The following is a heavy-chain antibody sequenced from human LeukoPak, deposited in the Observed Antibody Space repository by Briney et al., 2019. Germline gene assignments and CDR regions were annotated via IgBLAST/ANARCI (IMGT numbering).Heavy chain of an antibody. CDR2: INHSGST. D-gene: IGHD6-13*01. V-gene: IGHV4-34*01. CDR3: ARHSRIAAALRGVNHFDY. J-gene: IGHJ4*02. CDR1: GGSFSGYY. Sequence: SETLSLTCAVYGGSFSGYYWSWIRQPPGKGLEWIGEINHSGSTNYNPSLKSRVTISVDTSKNQFSLKLSSVTAADTAVYYCARHSRIAAALRGVNHFDYWGQGTLVTVSS.